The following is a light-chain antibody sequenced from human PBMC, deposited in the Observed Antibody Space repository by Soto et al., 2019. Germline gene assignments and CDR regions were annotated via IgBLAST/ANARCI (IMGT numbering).Light chain of an antibody. CDR1: QSVSSNN. J-gene: IGKJ1*01. Sequence: EIVLTQSPGTLSLSPGARAPLSCRASQSVSSNNLVWYQQKPGQAPRLLIYGASYRAAGIPDRFSGSGSGTDFTLTISRLEPEDFALYYCQQYGSSPWTFGQGTKVDIK. CDR2: GAS. CDR3: QQYGSSPWT. V-gene: IGKV3-20*01.